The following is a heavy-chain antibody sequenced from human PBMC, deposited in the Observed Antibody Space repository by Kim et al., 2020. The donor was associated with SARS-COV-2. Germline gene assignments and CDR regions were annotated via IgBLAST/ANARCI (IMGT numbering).Heavy chain of an antibody. Sequence: GGSLRLSCAASGFTFDDYTMHWVRQAPGKGLEWVSLISWDGGSTYYADSVKGRFTISRDKSKNSLYLQMNSLRTEDTALYYCAKGVPYYYDSSGYHLDYYDMYGWGQGTTVPLSS. CDR2: ISWDGGST. V-gene: IGHV3-43*01. J-gene: IGHJ6*02. D-gene: IGHD3-22*01. CDR3: AKGVPYYYDSSGYHLDYYDMYG. CDR1: GFTFDDYT.